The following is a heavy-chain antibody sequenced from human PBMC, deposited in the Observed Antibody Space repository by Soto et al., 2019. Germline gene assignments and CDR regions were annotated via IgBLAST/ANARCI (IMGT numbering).Heavy chain of an antibody. J-gene: IGHJ5*02. V-gene: IGHV4-4*02. Sequence: PSETLSLTCAVSGGSISSSNWWSWVRQPPGKGLEWIGEIYHSGSTNHNPSLKSRVTISVDKSKNQFSLKLSSVTAADTAVYYCARASTGYSNWFDPWGQGTLVTVSS. D-gene: IGHD3-9*01. CDR2: IYHSGST. CDR1: GGSISSSNW. CDR3: ARASTGYSNWFDP.